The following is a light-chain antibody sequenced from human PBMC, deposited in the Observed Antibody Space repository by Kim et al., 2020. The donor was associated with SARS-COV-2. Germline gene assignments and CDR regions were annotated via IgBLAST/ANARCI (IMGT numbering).Light chain of an antibody. Sequence: LSPGERAALSCRASQSVSTTYLAWYQQKPGQAPRLLIYATSTRATGIPDRFSGSGSGTDFTLTISRLEPEDFAVYYCQQCGSSPRTFGQGTKLEI. CDR2: ATS. J-gene: IGKJ2*01. CDR3: QQCGSSPRT. CDR1: QSVSTTY. V-gene: IGKV3-20*01.